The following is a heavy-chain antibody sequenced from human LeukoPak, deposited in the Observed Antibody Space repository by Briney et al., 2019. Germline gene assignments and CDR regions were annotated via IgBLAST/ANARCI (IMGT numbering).Heavy chain of an antibody. CDR3: ARAYPTGYNDY. J-gene: IGHJ4*02. V-gene: IGHV3-21*01. CDR1: GFTLSSYS. D-gene: IGHD3-9*01. CDR2: ISSSSSYI. Sequence: SGGSLRLSCAASGFTLSSYSMNWVRQAPGKGLEWVSSISSSSSYIYYADSVKGRFTISRDNAKNSLYLQMNSLRAEDTAVYYCARAYPTGYNDYWGQGTLVTVSS.